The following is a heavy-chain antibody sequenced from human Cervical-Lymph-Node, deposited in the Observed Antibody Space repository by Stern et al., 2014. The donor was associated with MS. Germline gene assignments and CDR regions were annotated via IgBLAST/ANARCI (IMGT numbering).Heavy chain of an antibody. D-gene: IGHD2-15*01. CDR1: EYTHNNYL. J-gene: IGHJ6*02. V-gene: IGHV1-46*02. Sequence: QMQLVQSGSEVKKPGASVKVSCKASEYTHNNYLIHWVRQAHGQRPDWMGVINPSGATNYAQKVQDRVTMTTDASTSTFYMELSRLRSEDTAVYYCAVRYCSGGRCYSVPDVWGQGTTVIVSS. CDR3: AVRYCSGGRCYSVPDV. CDR2: INPSGAT.